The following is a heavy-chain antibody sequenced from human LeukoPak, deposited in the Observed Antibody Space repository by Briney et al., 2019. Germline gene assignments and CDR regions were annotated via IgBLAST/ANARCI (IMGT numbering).Heavy chain of an antibody. CDR1: GFTFSSYA. Sequence: GSLRLSCAASGFTFSSYAMSWVRQAPGKGLEWVSAISGSGGSTYYADSVKGRFTISRDNSKNTLYLQMNSLRAEDTAVYYCAKASGGVVVAATERLLDYWGQGTLVTVSS. J-gene: IGHJ4*02. CDR2: ISGSGGST. D-gene: IGHD2-15*01. CDR3: AKASGGVVVAATERLLDY. V-gene: IGHV3-23*01.